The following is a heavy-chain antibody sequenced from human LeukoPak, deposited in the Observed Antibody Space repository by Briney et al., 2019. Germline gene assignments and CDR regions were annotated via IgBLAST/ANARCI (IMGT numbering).Heavy chain of an antibody. CDR1: GFTFKTHA. D-gene: IGHD2-15*01. J-gene: IGHJ4*02. V-gene: IGHV3-23*01. Sequence: GGSLRLSCAASGFTFKTHAVSWVRQAPGKGLEWVSRIDDSGVIRSYADSVKGRFTISRDNSKMTLTLQMNSLRAEDTAVYYCARNVGWFRFDYWGQGTLVTVSS. CDR2: IDDSGVIR. CDR3: ARNVGWFRFDY.